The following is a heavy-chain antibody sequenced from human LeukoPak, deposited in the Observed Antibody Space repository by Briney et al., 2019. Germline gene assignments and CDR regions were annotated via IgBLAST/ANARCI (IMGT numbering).Heavy chain of an antibody. V-gene: IGHV4-59*01. J-gene: IGHJ4*02. CDR1: GGSISSYY. CDR2: IYYSGST. CDR3: ARAADKMATSNFDY. Sequence: SETLSLTCTDSGGSISSYYWSWIRQPPGKGLEWIGYIYYSGSTNYNPSLKSRVTISVDTSKNQFSLKLSSVTAADTAVYYCARAADKMATSNFDYWGQGTLVTVSS. D-gene: IGHD5-24*01.